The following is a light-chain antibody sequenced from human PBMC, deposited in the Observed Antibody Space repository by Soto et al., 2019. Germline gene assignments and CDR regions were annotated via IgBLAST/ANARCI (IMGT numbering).Light chain of an antibody. CDR2: DAS. CDR3: QQRSNWSAYT. V-gene: IGKV3-11*01. Sequence: EIVLTQSPATLSLSPGERATLSCRASQSVSSYLAWYQQKPGQAPRLLIYDASNRATGVPARFSGSGSGTDFTLTISSLEPEDFAVYYCQQRSNWSAYTFGQGTKVEIE. CDR1: QSVSSY. J-gene: IGKJ2*01.